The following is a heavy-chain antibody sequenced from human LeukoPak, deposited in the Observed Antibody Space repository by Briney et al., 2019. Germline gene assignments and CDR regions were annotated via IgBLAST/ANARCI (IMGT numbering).Heavy chain of an antibody. D-gene: IGHD1-26*01. Sequence: SETLSLTCAVYGGSFSGYYWSWIRQPPGKGLEWIGEINHSGSTNYNPSLKSRVTISVDTSKNQFSLKLSSVTAADTAVYYCARQVGATSTSYFDYWGQGTLVTVSS. CDR1: GGSFSGYY. V-gene: IGHV4-34*01. CDR2: INHSGST. CDR3: ARQVGATSTSYFDY. J-gene: IGHJ4*02.